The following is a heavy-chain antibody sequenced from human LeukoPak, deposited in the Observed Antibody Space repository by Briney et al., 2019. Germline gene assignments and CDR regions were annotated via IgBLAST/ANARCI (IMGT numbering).Heavy chain of an antibody. D-gene: IGHD2-2*01. CDR1: GGSISSSSYY. J-gene: IGHJ4*02. CDR2: IYHSGST. V-gene: IGHV4-39*07. Sequence: SETLSLTCTVSGGSISSSSYYWGWIRQPPGKGLEWIGSIYHSGSTYYNPSLKSRVTISVDTSKNQFSLKLSSVTAADTAVYYCAREDANIVVVPALDYWGQGTLVTVSS. CDR3: AREDANIVVVPALDY.